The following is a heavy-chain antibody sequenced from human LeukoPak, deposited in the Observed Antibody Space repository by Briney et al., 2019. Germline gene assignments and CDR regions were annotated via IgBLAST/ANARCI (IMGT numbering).Heavy chain of an antibody. CDR2: IYYTGTT. CDR3: ARLPLRSHFDY. V-gene: IGHV4-59*08. D-gene: IGHD3-3*02. J-gene: IGHJ4*02. Sequence: PSETLSLTCTVSGGSISSYYWSWIRQPPGEGLEWIAYIYYTGTTNYNPSLKSRVTISVDTSKKQLSLKLSSVTAADTAVYYCARLPLRSHFDYWGQGTLVTVSS. CDR1: GGSISSYY.